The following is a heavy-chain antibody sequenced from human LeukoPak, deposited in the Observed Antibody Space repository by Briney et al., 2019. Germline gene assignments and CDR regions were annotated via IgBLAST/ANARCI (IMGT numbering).Heavy chain of an antibody. V-gene: IGHV1-18*01. J-gene: IGHJ4*02. D-gene: IGHD1-14*01. CDR2: ISAYNGNT. CDR1: GYTFTSYG. CDR3: ARTTTGISYVGVDY. Sequence: ASVKVSCKASGYTFTSYGISWVRQAPGQGLEWMGWISAYNGNTNYAQKLQGRVTMTTDTSTSTAYMELRSLRSDDTGVYYCARTTTGISYVGVDYWGQGTLVTVSS.